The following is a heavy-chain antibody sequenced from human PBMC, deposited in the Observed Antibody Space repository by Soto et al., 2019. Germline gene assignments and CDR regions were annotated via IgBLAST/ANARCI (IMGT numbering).Heavy chain of an antibody. CDR2: INAGNGNT. D-gene: IGHD4-17*01. Sequence: QVQLVQSGAEVKKPGASVKVSCKASGYTFTSYVLHWVRQAPGQRPEWMGWINAGNGNTKYSQNVQGRVTISKNTSASTVYMELRSLKSEDTAVYYCARDRTYYGDYMGDYWGQGTLVAVSS. CDR3: ARDRTYYGDYMGDY. V-gene: IGHV1-3*01. J-gene: IGHJ4*02. CDR1: GYTFTSYV.